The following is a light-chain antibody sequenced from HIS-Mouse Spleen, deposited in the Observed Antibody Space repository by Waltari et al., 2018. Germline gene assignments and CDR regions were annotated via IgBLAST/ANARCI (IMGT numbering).Light chain of an antibody. Sequence: QSALTQPRSVSGSPGQSVTISCTGTSSDVGGYNYVSSYHQHPGKAPKLMIYDVSKRPSGVPDRFSGSKSGNTASLTISGLQAEDEADYYCCSYAGSYTFEVVFGGGTKLTVL. V-gene: IGLV2-11*01. CDR2: DVS. CDR1: SSDVGGYNY. CDR3: CSYAGSYTFEVV. J-gene: IGLJ2*01.